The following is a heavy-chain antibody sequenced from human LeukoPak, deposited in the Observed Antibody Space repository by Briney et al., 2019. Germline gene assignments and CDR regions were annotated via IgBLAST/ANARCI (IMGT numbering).Heavy chain of an antibody. CDR1: GGSLSGYY. J-gene: IGHJ4*02. V-gene: IGHV4-34*01. CDR2: INHSGST. CDR3: ARLYSSGSLHYFDY. D-gene: IGHD6-19*01. Sequence: SETLSLTCAVYGGSLSGYYWSWIRQPPGKGLEWIGEINHSGSTNYNPSLKSRVTISVDTSKNQFSLKLSSVTAADTAVYYCARLYSSGSLHYFDYWGQGTLVTVSS.